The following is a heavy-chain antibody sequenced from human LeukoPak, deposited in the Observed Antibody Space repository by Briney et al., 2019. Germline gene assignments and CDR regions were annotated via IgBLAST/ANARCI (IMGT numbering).Heavy chain of an antibody. V-gene: IGHV3-21*04. Sequence: KAGGSLRLSCAASGFTFSSYAMNWIRQAPGKGLEWVSSISSSGTYIYYADLLEGRFTISRDNAKNSLYLQMNSLRAEDTAVYYCARDPDIRGWFDPWGQGTLVTVSS. D-gene: IGHD2-15*01. CDR1: GFTFSSYA. CDR3: ARDPDIRGWFDP. CDR2: ISSSGTYI. J-gene: IGHJ5*02.